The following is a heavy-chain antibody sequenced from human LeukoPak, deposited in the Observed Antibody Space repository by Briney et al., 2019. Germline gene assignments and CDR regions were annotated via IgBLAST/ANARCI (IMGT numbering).Heavy chain of an antibody. D-gene: IGHD2-2*01. CDR2: ISGSGGST. CDR3: AKKSIVVVPAAYIDY. CDR1: GFTFSSYA. V-gene: IGHV3-23*01. Sequence: GGSLRLSCAASGFTFSSYAMSWVHQAPGKGLEWVSAISGSGGSTYYADSVKGRFTISRDNSKNTLYLQMNSLRAEDTAVYYCAKKSIVVVPAAYIDYWGQGTLVTVSS. J-gene: IGHJ4*02.